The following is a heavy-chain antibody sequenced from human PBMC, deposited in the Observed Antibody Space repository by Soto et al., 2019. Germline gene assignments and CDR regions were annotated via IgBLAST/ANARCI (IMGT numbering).Heavy chain of an antibody. CDR1: GGSFSGYY. Sequence: QVQLQQWGAGLLKPSETLSLTCAVYGGSFSGYYWTWIRQPPGTGLEWIGEINHSGSTNYNPSLKRRVTIAVDKSKNQCSLKLPSVTAADTAVYYCARDKITCLFDYWGQGTLVSVSS. J-gene: IGHJ4*02. CDR2: INHSGST. CDR3: ARDKITCLFDY. D-gene: IGHD3-10*01. V-gene: IGHV4-34*01.